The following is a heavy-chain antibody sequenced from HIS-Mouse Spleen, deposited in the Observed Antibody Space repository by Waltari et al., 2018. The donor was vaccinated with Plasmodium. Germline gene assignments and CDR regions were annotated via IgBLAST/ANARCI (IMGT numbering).Heavy chain of an antibody. Sequence: QVQLVQSGAEVKQPGASVKVSGKASGYTFTGCYMHWVRQAPGQGLEWMGWINPNSGGTNYAQKFQGRVTMTRDTSISTAYMELSRLRSDDTAVYYCARDLAAAGHFDYWGQGTLVTVSS. V-gene: IGHV1-2*02. CDR2: INPNSGGT. CDR1: GYTFTGCY. J-gene: IGHJ4*02. CDR3: ARDLAAAGHFDY. D-gene: IGHD6-13*01.